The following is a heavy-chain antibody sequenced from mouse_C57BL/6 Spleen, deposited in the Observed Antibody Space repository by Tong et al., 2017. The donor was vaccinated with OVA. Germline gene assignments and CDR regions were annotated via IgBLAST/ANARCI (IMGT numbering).Heavy chain of an antibody. Sequence: EVQLVESGGGLVKPGGSLKLSCAASGFTFSSYGMSWVRQTPDKRLEWVATISSGGSYTYYPDSVKGRFTISRDNAKNTLYLQMSSLKSEDTAMYYCARHSYGSSSMDYWGQGTSVTVSS. D-gene: IGHD1-1*01. CDR1: GFTFSSYG. CDR3: ARHSYGSSSMDY. CDR2: ISSGGSYT. J-gene: IGHJ4*01. V-gene: IGHV5-6*03.